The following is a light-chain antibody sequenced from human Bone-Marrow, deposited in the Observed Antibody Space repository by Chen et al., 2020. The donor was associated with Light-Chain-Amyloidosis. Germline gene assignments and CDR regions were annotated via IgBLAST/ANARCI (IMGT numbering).Light chain of an antibody. Sequence: SSELTQDPAVSVALGQTVRITCQGDSLRSYYATWYQQKPGQAPVLVIYGKKNRPSGIPDRGCGSSSGNTASCAITGAQAEDEADCYCQSRDSSAKHLCGFRGGTKLTVL. CDR1: SLRSYY. CDR2: GKK. CDR3: QSRDSSAKHLCG. J-gene: IGLJ3*02. V-gene: IGLV3-19*01.